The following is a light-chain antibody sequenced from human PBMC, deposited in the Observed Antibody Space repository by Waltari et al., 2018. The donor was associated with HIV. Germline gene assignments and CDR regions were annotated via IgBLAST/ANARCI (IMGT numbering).Light chain of an antibody. V-gene: IGLV3-25*03. CDR1: VLPNQY. Sequence: SYELTQPPSVSVSPGQTARITCSGDVLPNQYTFGYQQKSGQAPVLVVYKDSERPAGIPERFSGSSSGTTVTLFIDGVQAEDEADYYCQAADSSGSNFVFGTGTKVTVL. CDR3: QAADSSGSNFV. J-gene: IGLJ1*01. CDR2: KDS.